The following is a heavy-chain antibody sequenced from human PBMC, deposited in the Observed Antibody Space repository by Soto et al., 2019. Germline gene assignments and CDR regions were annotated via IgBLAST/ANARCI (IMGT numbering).Heavy chain of an antibody. CDR2: IYYSGST. Sequence: QVQLQESGPGLVKPSQTLSLTCTVSGGSISSDGYYWNWIRQHPGKGLEWIGYIYYSGSTSYNPSLKSRVTISGDTSKNQFSLKLSSVTAADTAVYYCARDHPYCSGGSCYSYWGQGTLVTVSS. V-gene: IGHV4-31*03. CDR3: ARDHPYCSGGSCYSY. CDR1: GGSISSDGYY. D-gene: IGHD2-15*01. J-gene: IGHJ4*02.